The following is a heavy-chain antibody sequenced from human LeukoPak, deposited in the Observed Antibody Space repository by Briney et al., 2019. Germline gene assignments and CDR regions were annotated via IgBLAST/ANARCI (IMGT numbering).Heavy chain of an antibody. CDR2: IYTSGST. Sequence: SETLSLXCTVSGGSISSYYWSWIRQPAGKGLEWIGRIYTSGSTNYHPSLKSRVTMSVDTSKNQFSLKPSSVTAADTAVYYCARERWGYSYGYGTYYFDYWGQGTLVTVSS. V-gene: IGHV4-4*07. CDR3: ARERWGYSYGYGTYYFDY. J-gene: IGHJ4*02. CDR1: GGSISSYY. D-gene: IGHD5-18*01.